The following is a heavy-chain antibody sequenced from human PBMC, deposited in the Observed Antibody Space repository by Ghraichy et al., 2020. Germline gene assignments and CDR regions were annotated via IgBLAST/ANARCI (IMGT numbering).Heavy chain of an antibody. J-gene: IGHJ6*03. CDR3: ARHKNGYQGYYYMDV. CDR2: IYYSGST. D-gene: IGHD5-24*01. Sequence: ESLNISCTVSAGSINSSSYYWGWIRQPPGKGLEWIGSIYYSGSTYDIPSLKSRVTISVDTSKNQFSLNLSSVTAADTAVYYCARHKNGYQGYYYMDVWGKGTTVTVSS. CDR1: AGSINSSSYY. V-gene: IGHV4-39*01.